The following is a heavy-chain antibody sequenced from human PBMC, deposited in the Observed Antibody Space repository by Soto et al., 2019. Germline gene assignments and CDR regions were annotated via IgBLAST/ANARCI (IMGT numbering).Heavy chain of an antibody. CDR3: ARGRHSSGWYALYY. CDR1: AVTIITSA. CDR2: IIPRSGTS. D-gene: IGHD6-19*01. J-gene: IGHJ4*02. V-gene: IGHV1-69*13. Sequence: GASVKASCKASAVTIITSAVRWVRQAPGQGLEWMGGIIPRSGTSNYAQKFQGRVTITADESTSTAYMELSSLRSEDTAVYYCARGRHSSGWYALYYWGQGTLLTVSS.